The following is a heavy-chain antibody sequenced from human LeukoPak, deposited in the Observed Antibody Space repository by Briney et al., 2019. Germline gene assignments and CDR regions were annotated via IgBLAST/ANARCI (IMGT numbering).Heavy chain of an antibody. CDR2: IYDSGST. V-gene: IGHV4-59*01. CDR1: GGSISSYY. D-gene: IGHD6-13*01. J-gene: IGHJ2*01. CDR3: ARLSSSWYQDWYFDL. Sequence: PSETLSLTCTVSGGSISSYYWSWIRQPPGKGLEWIGYIYDSGSTNYNPSLKSRVTISVDTSKNQFSLKLSSVTAADTAVYYCARLSSSWYQDWYFDLWGRGTLVTVSS.